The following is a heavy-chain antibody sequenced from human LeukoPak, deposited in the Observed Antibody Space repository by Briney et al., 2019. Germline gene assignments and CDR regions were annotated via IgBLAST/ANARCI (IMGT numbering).Heavy chain of an antibody. V-gene: IGHV4-59*01. D-gene: IGHD3-3*01. CDR2: IYYSRST. CDR3: ASSDYDFWSGYGWFDP. Sequence: SETLSLTCTVSGGSISSYYWSWIRQPPGKGLEWIGYIYYSRSTNYNPSLKSRVTISVDTSKNQFSLKLSSVTAADTAVYYCASSDYDFWSGYGWFDPWGQGTLVTVSS. J-gene: IGHJ5*02. CDR1: GGSISSYY.